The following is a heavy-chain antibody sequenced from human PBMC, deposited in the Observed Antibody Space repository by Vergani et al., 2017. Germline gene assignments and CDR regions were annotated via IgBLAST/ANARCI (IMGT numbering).Heavy chain of an antibody. Sequence: QVQLQESGPGLVKPSETLSLTCTVSGGSISSYYWSWIRHPPGKGLEWIGYIYYSGSTNYNPSLKSRVTISVDTSKNQFALKLSPVTAADTAVYYCARQAYSSSFGSAFDIWGQGTMVTVSS. CDR1: GGSISSYY. D-gene: IGHD6-6*01. CDR3: ARQAYSSSFGSAFDI. J-gene: IGHJ3*02. CDR2: IYYSGST. V-gene: IGHV4-59*01.